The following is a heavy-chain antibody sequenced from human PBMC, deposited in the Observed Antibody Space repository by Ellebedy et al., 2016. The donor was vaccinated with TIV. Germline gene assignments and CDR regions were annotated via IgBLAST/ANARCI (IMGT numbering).Heavy chain of an antibody. V-gene: IGHV1-3*01. CDR3: ARAVTGWYEIAH. Sequence: AASVKVSCKASGYTFSGYAIHWVRPAPGQKFEWMGYIKAGNGDSKYSRKSQGRVTNTRDTSANTAYIELNSLTSEDTATYYCARAVTGWYEIAHWGQGTLVTVAS. CDR1: GYTFSGYA. J-gene: IGHJ4*02. CDR2: IKAGNGDS. D-gene: IGHD6-19*01.